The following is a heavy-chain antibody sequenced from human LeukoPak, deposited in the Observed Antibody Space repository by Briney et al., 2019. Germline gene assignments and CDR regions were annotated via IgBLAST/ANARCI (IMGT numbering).Heavy chain of an antibody. V-gene: IGHV4-39*07. J-gene: IGHJ5*02. D-gene: IGHD6-13*01. Sequence: PSETLSLTCTVSGDPGSSANYYWGWIRQSPGKGLEWIGRISYTGSPYYNPSLKSRVTISIDKPNHQFSLKVTSVTAADTAVYYCARVIGGSTWSSWFDPWGQGTLVTVSS. CDR3: ARVIGGSTWSSWFDP. CDR1: GDPGSSANYY. CDR2: ISYTGSP.